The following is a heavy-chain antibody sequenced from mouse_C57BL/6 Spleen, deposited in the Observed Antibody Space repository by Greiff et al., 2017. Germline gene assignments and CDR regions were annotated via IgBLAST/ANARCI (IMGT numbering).Heavy chain of an antibody. CDR2: ISSGGYYI. CDR3: TREWGGLYDGYNYYAMDY. CDR1: GFTFSSSA. Sequence: EVMLVESGEGLVKPGGSLKLSCAASGFTFSSSAMSWVRQTPEKRLEWVAYISSGGYYISTADTVKGRVTISRHNARNTLYLQMSSLKSEETAMYYCTREWGGLYDGYNYYAMDYWGQGTSVTVSS. V-gene: IGHV5-9-1*02. D-gene: IGHD2-3*01. J-gene: IGHJ4*01.